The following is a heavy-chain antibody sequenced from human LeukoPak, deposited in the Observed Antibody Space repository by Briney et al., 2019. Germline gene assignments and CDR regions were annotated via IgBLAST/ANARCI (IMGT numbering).Heavy chain of an antibody. D-gene: IGHD5-18*01. V-gene: IGHV4-39*07. J-gene: IGHJ4*02. CDR3: ARQPSYSYGYKDY. CDR2: IYYSGST. CDR1: EFSVGSNY. Sequence: GSLRLSCAASEFSVGSNYMTWIRQPPGKGLEWIGSIYYSGSTYYNPSLKSRVTISVDTSKNQFSLKLSSVTAADTAVYYCARQPSYSYGYKDYWGQGTLVTVSS.